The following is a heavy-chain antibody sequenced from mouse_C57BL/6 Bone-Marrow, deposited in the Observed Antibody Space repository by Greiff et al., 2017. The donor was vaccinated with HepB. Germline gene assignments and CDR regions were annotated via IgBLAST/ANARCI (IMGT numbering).Heavy chain of an antibody. CDR2: IDPENGNT. V-gene: IGHV14-3*01. D-gene: IGHD1-1*01. CDR3: ASPYYYYGSSYYFDY. Sequence: VQLKQSVAELVRPGASVKLSRTASGFNIKNTYMHWVKQRPEQGLEWIGRIDPENGNTKYAPKFQGKATITEDTSSNPAYLQLSSLTSEDTAIYYCASPYYYYGSSYYFDYWGQGTTLTVSS. J-gene: IGHJ2*01. CDR1: GFNIKNTY.